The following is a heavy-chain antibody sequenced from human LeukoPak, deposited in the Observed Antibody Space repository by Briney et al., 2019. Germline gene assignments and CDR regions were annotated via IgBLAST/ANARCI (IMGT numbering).Heavy chain of an antibody. CDR2: IYHSGST. CDR3: ARGVNSGYFDY. J-gene: IGHJ4*02. Sequence: SETLSLTCTVSGYSVSSGYYWGWIRQPPGKGLEWIGSIYHSGSTYYNPSLKSRVTISVDKSKNQFSLKLSSVTAADTAVYYCARGVNSGYFDYCGQGTLVTVSS. CDR1: GYSVSSGYY. V-gene: IGHV4-38-2*02. D-gene: IGHD1-26*01.